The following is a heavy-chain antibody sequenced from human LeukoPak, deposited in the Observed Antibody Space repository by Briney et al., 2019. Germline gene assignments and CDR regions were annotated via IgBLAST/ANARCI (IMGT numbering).Heavy chain of an antibody. CDR2: IYYSGST. J-gene: IGHJ6*02. Sequence: KTSETLSLTCTVSGGSISSYYWSWIRQPPGKGLEWIGYIYYSGSTNYNPSLKSRVTISVDTSKNQFSLKLSSVTAAGTAVYYCARDGRDYYYGMDVWGQGTTVTVSS. CDR3: ARDGRDYYYGMDV. CDR1: GGSISSYY. V-gene: IGHV4-59*01.